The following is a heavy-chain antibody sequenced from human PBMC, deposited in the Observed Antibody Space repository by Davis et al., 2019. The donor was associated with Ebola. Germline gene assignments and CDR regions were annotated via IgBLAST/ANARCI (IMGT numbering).Heavy chain of an antibody. CDR3: ARGTDGYNPGGYFDS. V-gene: IGHV5-51*01. CDR1: GYTFTNFW. J-gene: IGHJ4*02. Sequence: GESLKISCQGSGYTFTNFWIGWVRQMPGKGLEWMGSIYPGDSDTRYSPSFQGQVTISADKSITTAYLQWSSLKASDTAMYYCARGTDGYNPGGYFDSWGQGTLVTVSS. D-gene: IGHD5-24*01. CDR2: IYPGDSDT.